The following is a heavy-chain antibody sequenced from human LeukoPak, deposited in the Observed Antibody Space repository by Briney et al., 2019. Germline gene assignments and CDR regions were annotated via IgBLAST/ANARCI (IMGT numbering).Heavy chain of an antibody. D-gene: IGHD3-22*01. J-gene: IGHJ3*02. CDR2: IYPSGGT. CDR1: GDSISSYY. Sequence: SETLSLTCTVSGDSISSYYWSWIRQPAGKGLEWIGRIYPSGGTNYNPSLKSRVTMSVDTSKNQFSLRLSSVTAADTAVYYCARAKRYYYDSSGYYTDYDAFDIWGQGTMVTVSS. V-gene: IGHV4-4*07. CDR3: ARAKRYYYDSSGYYTDYDAFDI.